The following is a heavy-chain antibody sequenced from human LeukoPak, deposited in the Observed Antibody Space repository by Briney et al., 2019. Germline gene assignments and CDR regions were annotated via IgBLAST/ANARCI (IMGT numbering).Heavy chain of an antibody. D-gene: IGHD4-17*01. J-gene: IGHJ1*01. Sequence: PGGSLRLSCAASGFTFRNYAMGWVRQAPGKGLEWVSTSSGSGDDTYYADSVKGRFTTSRDNSKNTLYLQMSGLRAEDTAVYYCAKFRDIPTTVTQDWGQGTLVTVSS. V-gene: IGHV3-23*01. CDR3: AKFRDIPTTVTQD. CDR1: GFTFRNYA. CDR2: SSGSGDDT.